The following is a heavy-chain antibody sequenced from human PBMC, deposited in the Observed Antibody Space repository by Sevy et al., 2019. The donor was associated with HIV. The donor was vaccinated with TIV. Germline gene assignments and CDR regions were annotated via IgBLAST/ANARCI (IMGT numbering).Heavy chain of an antibody. CDR2: ISSNNNYI. D-gene: IGHD3-22*01. CDR1: GFSFKNS. J-gene: IGHJ3*02. V-gene: IGHV3-21*01. Sequence: GGSLRLSCRASGFSFKNSMKCWGQAAGRGREGVVSISSNNNYIYYSDSLKGRFTVSGDNAKNSVYLQMNSLRAEDTAVYYCARDRRELSYDSSGYSDAFDIWGQGTLVTVSS. CDR3: ARDRRELSYDSSGYSDAFDI.